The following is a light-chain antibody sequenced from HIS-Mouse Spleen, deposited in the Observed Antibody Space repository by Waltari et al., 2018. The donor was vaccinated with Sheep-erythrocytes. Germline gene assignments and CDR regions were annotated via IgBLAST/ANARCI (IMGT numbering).Light chain of an antibody. CDR3: QQSYSTPLT. CDR1: QSISSY. V-gene: IGKV1-39*01. J-gene: IGKJ4*01. CDR2: AAS. Sequence: DIQMTQSTSSLSASVGDRVTITCRASQSISSYLNWYQQKPGKAPKLLIYAASSLQSGVPSRFSGSGSGTDFTLTISSLQPEDFATYYCQQSYSTPLTFGVGTKVEIK.